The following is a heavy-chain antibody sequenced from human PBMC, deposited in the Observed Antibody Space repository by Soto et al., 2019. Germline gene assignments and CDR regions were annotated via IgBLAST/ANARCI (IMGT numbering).Heavy chain of an antibody. Sequence: PGGSLRLSCAASGFTFSSYGMHWVRQAPGKGLEWVAVISYDGSNKYYADSVKGRFTISRDNSKNTLYLQMNSLRAEDTAVYYCAKDFGVVVVAAMGRPDPWAQRTLVTVSS. CDR3: AKDFGVVVVAAMGRPDP. CDR2: ISYDGSNK. D-gene: IGHD2-15*01. J-gene: IGHJ5*02. CDR1: GFTFSSYG. V-gene: IGHV3-30*18.